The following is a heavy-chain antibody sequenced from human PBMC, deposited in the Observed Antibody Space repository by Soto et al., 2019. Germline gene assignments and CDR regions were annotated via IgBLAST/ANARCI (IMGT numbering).Heavy chain of an antibody. CDR1: GYTFTSYA. Sequence: ASVKVSCKASGYTFTSYAMHWVRQAPGQRLEWMGWINAGNGNTKYSQKFQGRVTITRDTSASTAYMELSSLRSEDTAVYYCSRVDPGETSPFDHWGQGTLVTVPQ. V-gene: IGHV1-3*01. CDR2: INAGNGNT. CDR3: SRVDPGETSPFDH. D-gene: IGHD3-10*01. J-gene: IGHJ4*02.